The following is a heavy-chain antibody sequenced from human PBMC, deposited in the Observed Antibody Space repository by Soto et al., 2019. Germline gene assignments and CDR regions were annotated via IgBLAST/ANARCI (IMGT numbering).Heavy chain of an antibody. Sequence: GGSLRLSCAASGFTFSSYAMSWVRQAPGKGLEWVSAISGSGGSTYYADSVKGRFTISRDNSKNTLYLQTNSLRAEDTAVYYCAKDFEIFGTFDYWGQGTLVTVSS. D-gene: IGHD3-3*01. CDR2: ISGSGGST. CDR1: GFTFSSYA. V-gene: IGHV3-23*01. J-gene: IGHJ4*02. CDR3: AKDFEIFGTFDY.